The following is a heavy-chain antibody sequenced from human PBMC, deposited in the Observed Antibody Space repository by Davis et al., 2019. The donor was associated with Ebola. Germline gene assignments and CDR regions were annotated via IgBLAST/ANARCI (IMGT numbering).Heavy chain of an antibody. V-gene: IGHV3-23*01. CDR1: GFTFSNFA. D-gene: IGHD6-19*01. CDR2: ISGSGGST. Sequence: PGGSLRLSCEASGFTFSNFAMSWVRQAPGKGLEWVPAISGSGGSTYYADSVKGRFTISGDNSKNTLYLQMNSLRAEDTAVYYCARDRYSSGWRYYFDYWGQGTLVTVSS. CDR3: ARDRYSSGWRYYFDY. J-gene: IGHJ4*02.